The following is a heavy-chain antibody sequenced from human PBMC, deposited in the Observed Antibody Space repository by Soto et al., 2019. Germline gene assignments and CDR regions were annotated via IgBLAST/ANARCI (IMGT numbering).Heavy chain of an antibody. CDR3: ARDTNSLDL. V-gene: IGHV4-38-2*02. J-gene: IGHJ5*02. CDR2: IYHTGDT. D-gene: IGHD2-8*01. Sequence: SEALSLTCVVSSYSISSGFFWAWIRQPPGKGLEWVGSIYHTGDTHYNPSLRSQVSMSVDTSKNHFSLRLTYLTAADTAVYVCARDTNSLDLWGQGILVTVSS. CDR1: SYSISSGFF.